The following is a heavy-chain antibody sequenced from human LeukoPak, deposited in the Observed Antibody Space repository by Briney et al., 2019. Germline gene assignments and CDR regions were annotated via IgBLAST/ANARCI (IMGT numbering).Heavy chain of an antibody. V-gene: IGHV3-53*01. D-gene: IGHD5-24*01. CDR3: ARGAGYNYPYYFDY. Sequence: GGSLRLSCAASGFTVSSNYMNWVRQAPGKGLEWVSVIYGGGNIYYADSVKGRFTISRDNSKNTLYFQMNSLRAEDTAVYYCARGAGYNYPYYFDYWGQGTLVTVSS. CDR2: IYGGGNI. CDR1: GFTVSSNY. J-gene: IGHJ4*02.